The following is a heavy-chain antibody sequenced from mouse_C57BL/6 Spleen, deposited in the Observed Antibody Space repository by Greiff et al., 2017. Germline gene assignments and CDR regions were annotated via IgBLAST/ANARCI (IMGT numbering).Heavy chain of an antibody. J-gene: IGHJ4*01. Sequence: EVQLQQSGPELVKPGASVKMSCKASGYTFTDYNMHWVKQSTGKSLEWIGYINPNNGATSYNQKFNGKATLTVNKSSSPAYMELRSLTSEDSAVYYCRLLFEYYAMDYRGQGTSVTVAS. CDR1: GYTFTDYN. CDR2: INPNNGAT. CDR3: RLLFEYYAMDY. D-gene: IGHD1-2*01. V-gene: IGHV1-22*01.